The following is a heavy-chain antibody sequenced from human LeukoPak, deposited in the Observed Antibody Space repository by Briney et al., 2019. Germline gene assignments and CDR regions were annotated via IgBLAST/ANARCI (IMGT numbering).Heavy chain of an antibody. V-gene: IGHV3-33*01. CDR2: IWYDGSNK. CDR1: GFTFSSYG. CDR3: ARDMHGFGEFLDY. D-gene: IGHD3-10*01. Sequence: PGGSLRLSCAASGFTFSSYGMHWVRQAPGKGLEWVAVIWYDGSNKYYADSVKGRFTISRDNSKNTLYLQMNSLRAEDTAVYYCARDMHGFGEFLDYWGQGTLVTVSS. J-gene: IGHJ4*02.